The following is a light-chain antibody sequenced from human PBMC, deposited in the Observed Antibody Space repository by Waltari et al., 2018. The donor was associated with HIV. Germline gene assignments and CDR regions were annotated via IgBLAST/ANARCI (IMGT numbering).Light chain of an antibody. V-gene: IGLV1-47*01. CDR3: AAWDDGLSGPV. J-gene: IGLJ3*02. CDR2: RTN. Sequence: QSVLTQPPSASGPPGQRVTIPCSGSSSTIGSNYVYWYQQLPGTAPKLLIYRTNQRPSGVPDRFSGSKSGTSASLAITGLRSEDEADYYCAAWDDGLSGPVFGGGTKLTVL. CDR1: SSTIGSNY.